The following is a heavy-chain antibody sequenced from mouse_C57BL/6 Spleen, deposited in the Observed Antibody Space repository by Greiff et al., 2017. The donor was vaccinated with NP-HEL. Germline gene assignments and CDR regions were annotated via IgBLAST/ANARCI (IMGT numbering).Heavy chain of an antibody. J-gene: IGHJ2*01. V-gene: IGHV5-9-1*02. D-gene: IGHD2-4*01. Sequence: EVKLVESGEGLVKPGGSLKLSCAASGFTFSSYAMSWVRQTPEKRLEWVAYISSGGDYIYYADTVKGRFTISRDNARNTLYLQMSSLKSEDTAMYYCTREGDYDAFDYWGQGTTLTVSS. CDR2: ISSGGDYI. CDR3: TREGDYDAFDY. CDR1: GFTFSSYA.